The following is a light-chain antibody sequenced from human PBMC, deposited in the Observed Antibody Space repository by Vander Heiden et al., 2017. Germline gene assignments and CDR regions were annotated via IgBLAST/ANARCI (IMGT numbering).Light chain of an antibody. CDR2: KAS. V-gene: IGKV1-5*03. CDR3: QQDNSYSQGT. J-gene: IGKJ1*01. Sequence: DIQMTQSPSTLSASVGDRVTITCRASQSISSWLAWYQQKPGKAPKLLIYKASSLESGVPSRFSGSGYGKEFTLTISSRQPDDFASYYCQQDNSYSQGTFGQGTKVEIK. CDR1: QSISSW.